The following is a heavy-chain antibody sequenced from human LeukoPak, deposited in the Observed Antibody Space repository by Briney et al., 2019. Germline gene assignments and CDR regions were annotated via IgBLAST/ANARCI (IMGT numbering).Heavy chain of an antibody. CDR2: IKQDGSEK. D-gene: IGHD2-15*01. Sequence: GGSLRLSCAASGFTFSSYWMSWVRQAPGKGLEWVANIKQDGSEKYYVDSVKGRFTISRDNAKNSLYLQMNSLRAEDTALYYCAKDSRYCSGGSCYYYYYGMDVWGQGPRSPSP. V-gene: IGHV3-7*03. J-gene: IGHJ6*02. CDR1: GFTFSSYW. CDR3: AKDSRYCSGGSCYYYYYGMDV.